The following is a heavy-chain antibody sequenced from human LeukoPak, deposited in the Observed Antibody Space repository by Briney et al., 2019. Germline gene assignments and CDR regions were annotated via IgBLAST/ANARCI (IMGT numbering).Heavy chain of an antibody. J-gene: IGHJ4*02. CDR3: ARSAYPGNSVIED. CDR2: INSDGRST. V-gene: IGHV3-74*01. CDR1: GITVSSYW. D-gene: IGHD4-23*01. Sequence: PGGSLRLSCAGSGITVSSYWMHWVRQAPGKGLVWVSRINSDGRSTNYADSVKGRFTISRDNAKNTLYLQMNSLRAEDTAVYYCARSAYPGNSVIEDWGRGTLVTVSS.